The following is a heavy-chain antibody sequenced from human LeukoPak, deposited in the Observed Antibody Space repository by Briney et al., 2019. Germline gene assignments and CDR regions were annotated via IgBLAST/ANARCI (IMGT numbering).Heavy chain of an antibody. Sequence: SETLSLTCTVSGGSVSSYYWSWIRQPPGKGLEWIGYIYYSGSTNYNPSLKSRVTISVDTSKNQFSLKLSSVTAADTAVYYCARTVAGTDFDYWGQGTLVTVSS. D-gene: IGHD6-19*01. CDR1: GGSVSSYY. J-gene: IGHJ4*02. CDR3: ARTVAGTDFDY. V-gene: IGHV4-59*02. CDR2: IYYSGST.